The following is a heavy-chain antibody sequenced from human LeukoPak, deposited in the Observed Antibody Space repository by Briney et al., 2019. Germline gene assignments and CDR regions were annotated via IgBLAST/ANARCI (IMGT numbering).Heavy chain of an antibody. CDR3: AIYSYGSKFDY. Sequence: GGSLRLSCAASGFTFSGYYMSWIRQAPGKGLEWVSYISSSGSTIYYADSVKGRFTISRDNAKNSLYLQMNSLRAEDTAVYYCAIYSYGSKFDYWGQGTLVTVSS. D-gene: IGHD5-18*01. CDR1: GFTFSGYY. V-gene: IGHV3-11*01. J-gene: IGHJ4*02. CDR2: ISSSGSTI.